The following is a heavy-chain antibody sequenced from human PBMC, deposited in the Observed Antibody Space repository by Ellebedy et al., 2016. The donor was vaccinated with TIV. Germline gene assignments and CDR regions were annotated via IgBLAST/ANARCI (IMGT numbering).Heavy chain of an antibody. D-gene: IGHD3-22*01. J-gene: IGHJ4*02. CDR2: IWSDGVNI. V-gene: IGHV3-33*01. CDR3: ARDRDSYDNSGYLGY. Sequence: GESLKISCEASGFSFSIYGMHWVRQAPGKGLERVAVIWSDGVNIYYTAYVKGRFTISRDNSKNTLYLQMNSLRADDTAGYYCARDRDSYDNSGYLGYWGQGTLVSVSS. CDR1: GFSFSIYG.